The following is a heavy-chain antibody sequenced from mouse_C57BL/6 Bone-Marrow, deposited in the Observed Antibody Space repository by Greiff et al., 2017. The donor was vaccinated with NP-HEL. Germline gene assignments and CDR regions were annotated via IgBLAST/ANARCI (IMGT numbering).Heavy chain of an antibody. V-gene: IGHV1-81*01. CDR2: IYPRSGNT. CDR3: ARERWLFSDY. Sequence: QVQLQQSGAELARPGASVKLSCKASGYTFTSYGISWVKQRTGQGLEWIVEIYPRSGNTYYNEKFKGKATLTADKSSSTAYMELRSLTSEDSAVYFCARERWLFSDYWGQGTTLTVSS. CDR1: GYTFTSYG. D-gene: IGHD2-3*01. J-gene: IGHJ2*01.